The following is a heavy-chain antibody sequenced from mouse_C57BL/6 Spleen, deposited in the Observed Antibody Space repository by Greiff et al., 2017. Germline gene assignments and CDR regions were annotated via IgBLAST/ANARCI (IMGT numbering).Heavy chain of an antibody. Sequence: VQLQQSGAELVRPGASVKLSCTASGFNIKDDYMHWVKQRPEQGLEWIGWIDPENGDTEYASKFQGKATITAETSSNTAYLQLSSLTSEDTAVYYCTHYYGSSYWFAYWGQGTLVTVSA. CDR1: GFNIKDDY. J-gene: IGHJ3*01. CDR2: IDPENGDT. D-gene: IGHD1-1*01. V-gene: IGHV14-4*01. CDR3: THYYGSSYWFAY.